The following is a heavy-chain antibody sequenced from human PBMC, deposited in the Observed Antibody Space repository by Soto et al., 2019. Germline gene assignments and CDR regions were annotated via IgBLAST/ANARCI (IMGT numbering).Heavy chain of an antibody. J-gene: IGHJ1*01. Sequence: EVQLLESGGGLVQPGGSLRLSCAASSGFTFSSYAMSWVRQAPGKGLEWVSTISGSGGRTYYAVSVKGRFTVSRDNSENALYWQVNSLRAGDTAVYYWASREGTTEVIWGQGTLVTVSS. CDR3: ASREGTTEVI. D-gene: IGHD4-17*01. CDR2: ISGSGGRT. V-gene: IGHV3-23*01. CDR1: SGFTFSSYA.